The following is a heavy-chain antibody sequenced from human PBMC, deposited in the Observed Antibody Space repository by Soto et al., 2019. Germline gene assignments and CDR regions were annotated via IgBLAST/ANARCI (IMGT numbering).Heavy chain of an antibody. V-gene: IGHV3-30*18. CDR3: AKAALLTALLVGDTPDF. Sequence: VGSLRLSCAASGFSFSFYGMHWVRQAPGKGLEWVAVISYDGNNKYYADSVKGRLTISRDNSKNTLYLQMNSLRAEDTAMYYCAKAALLTALLVGDTPDFWGQATSVTVSS. J-gene: IGHJ4*02. D-gene: IGHD1-26*01. CDR1: GFSFSFYG. CDR2: ISYDGNNK.